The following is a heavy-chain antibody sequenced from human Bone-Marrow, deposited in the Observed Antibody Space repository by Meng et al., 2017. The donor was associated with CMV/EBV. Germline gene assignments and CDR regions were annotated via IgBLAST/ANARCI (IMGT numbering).Heavy chain of an antibody. D-gene: IGHD2-2*01. CDR2: IYHSGST. J-gene: IGHJ6*02. V-gene: IGHV4-38-2*02. CDR1: GYSISSGYY. Sequence: SETLSLTCTVSGYSISSGYYWGWVRQPPGKGLEWIGSIYHSGSTYYNPSLKSRVTISVDTSKNQFSLKLSSVTAADTAVYYCARARDIVVVPAVYYYYYYGTDVWGQGTTVTVSS. CDR3: ARARDIVVVPAVYYYYYYGTDV.